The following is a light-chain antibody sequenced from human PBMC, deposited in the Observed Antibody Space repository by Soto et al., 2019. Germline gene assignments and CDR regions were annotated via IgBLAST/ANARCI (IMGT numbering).Light chain of an antibody. CDR2: GAS. V-gene: IGKV3-20*01. J-gene: IGKJ2*01. Sequence: EVVLTQSPGTLSLSPGERATLSCRASQTVSSSHLAWYQQKPGQAPSPLIYGASDRATDIPDRFSDSGSGTDFTLTISRLEPEDFAVYYCQHFGSSPPKYTFGQGTKLEIK. CDR3: QHFGSSPPKYT. CDR1: QTVSSSH.